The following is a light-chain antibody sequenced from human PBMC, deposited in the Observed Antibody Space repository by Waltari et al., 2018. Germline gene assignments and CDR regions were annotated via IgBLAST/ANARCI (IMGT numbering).Light chain of an antibody. CDR3: QQRSNWPPYT. CDR2: DES. V-gene: IGKV3-11*01. CDR1: QRIATY. Sequence: EIVLTQSPATLSLSPGERAVISCRASQRIATYLAWYQHRPGQPPRLLIYDESNRATGIPARFSGSGSGTDFTLTISRLEPEDSGVYYCQQRSNWPPYTFGQGTKVEIK. J-gene: IGKJ2*01.